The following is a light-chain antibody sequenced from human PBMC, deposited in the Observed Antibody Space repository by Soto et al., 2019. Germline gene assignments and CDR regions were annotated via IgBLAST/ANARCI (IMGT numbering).Light chain of an antibody. CDR2: DTT. J-gene: IGLJ1*01. Sequence: QSVVTQEPSLTVSPGGTVTLTCGSSTGAVTNGHYPYWFQQKPGQAPRTLIYDTTNRHSWTPARFSGSLLGGKAALTLSGAQHEDEAEYYCLLFYNGPYVFGTGTKLTVL. V-gene: IGLV7-46*01. CDR3: LLFYNGPYV. CDR1: TGAVTNGHY.